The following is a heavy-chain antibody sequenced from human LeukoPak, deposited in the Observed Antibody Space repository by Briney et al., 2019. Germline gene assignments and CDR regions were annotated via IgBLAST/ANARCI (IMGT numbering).Heavy chain of an antibody. V-gene: IGHV1-2*02. J-gene: IGHJ5*02. Sequence: ASVRVSCKASGYTFTGYYMHWVRQAPGQGLEWMGWINPNNGGTNYAQKFQGRVTMTRDTSISTAYMELSRLTSDDTAVYYCARSGVLYWIQAWGQGTLVTVSS. D-gene: IGHD2-15*01. CDR1: GYTFTGYY. CDR2: INPNNGGT. CDR3: ARSGVLYWIQA.